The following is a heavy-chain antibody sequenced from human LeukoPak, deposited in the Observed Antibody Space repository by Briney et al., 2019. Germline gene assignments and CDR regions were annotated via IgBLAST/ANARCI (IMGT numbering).Heavy chain of an antibody. J-gene: IGHJ5*02. V-gene: IGHV1-46*01. Sequence: ASVKVSCKASGYTFTSYYIYWMRQAHGHGLDWMGIINPSGGRTNYAHKFQGRVTMARDMSTSTVYMELSSLRSEDTAVYYCARGAHVRMYDSNHNCFDPWGQGTLVTVSS. D-gene: IGHD3-22*01. CDR1: GYTFTSYY. CDR2: INPSGGRT. CDR3: ARGAHVRMYDSNHNCFDP.